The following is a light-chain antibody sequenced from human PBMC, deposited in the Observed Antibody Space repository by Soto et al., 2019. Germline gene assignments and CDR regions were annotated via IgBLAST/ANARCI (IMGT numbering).Light chain of an antibody. V-gene: IGKV1-39*01. CDR2: SAS. Sequence: DIQMTQSPSSVSAFVGESVTITCHASQRISAFLNWYHQKPGKAPKLLIYSASYLQSGVPSNFSGSGSGTDFTLSIVTLQPEDSGTYFCQHSYRLPLTFGGGPKVEI. CDR3: QHSYRLPLT. J-gene: IGKJ4*01. CDR1: QRISAF.